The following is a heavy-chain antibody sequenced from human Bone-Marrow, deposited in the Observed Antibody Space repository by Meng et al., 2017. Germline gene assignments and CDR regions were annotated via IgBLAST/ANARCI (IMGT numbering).Heavy chain of an antibody. J-gene: IGHJ4*02. CDR2: ISRCGGYK. CDR3: ARAFWGDDIVVGTY. Sequence: GESLKISCAASGLSPSSKSMNWVRQAPGKGLEWVSSISRCGGYKNYTDLVRGRFIISRDNAKISLYLQMDSLRAEDTAVYYCARAFWGDDIVVGTYWGQGTLVTVSS. D-gene: IGHD2-15*01. V-gene: IGHV3-21*01. CDR1: GLSPSSKS.